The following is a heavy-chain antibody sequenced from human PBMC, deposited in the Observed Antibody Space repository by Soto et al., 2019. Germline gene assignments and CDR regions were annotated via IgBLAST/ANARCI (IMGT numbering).Heavy chain of an antibody. J-gene: IGHJ6*02. D-gene: IGHD2-15*01. CDR3: ARDGDKYCSAGSCYSGYYYYAMDV. Sequence: KAGGSLRLSCAASGFTFSDYYMSWIRQAPGKGLEWVSYIDSSSSYIKYADSVKGRFTISRDNAKNSLYLQMNSLRAEDTAVYYCARDGDKYCSAGSCYSGYYYYAMDVWGRGTTVTVSS. V-gene: IGHV3-11*06. CDR1: GFTFSDYY. CDR2: IDSSSSYI.